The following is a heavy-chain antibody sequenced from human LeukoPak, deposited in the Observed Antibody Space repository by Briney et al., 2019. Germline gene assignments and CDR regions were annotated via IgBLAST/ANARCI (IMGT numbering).Heavy chain of an antibody. J-gene: IGHJ4*02. Sequence: AGGSLRLSCAASGFTFSNYWMNWVRQAPGKGLEWVAKIKQDGSEKYYVDSVEGRFSISRDNAKNSLFLQMNSLRGEDTAVYHCARDPTRYSYGTQYFDYWGQGTLVTVSS. CDR2: IKQDGSEK. V-gene: IGHV3-7*01. CDR1: GFTFSNYW. CDR3: ARDPTRYSYGTQYFDY. D-gene: IGHD5-18*01.